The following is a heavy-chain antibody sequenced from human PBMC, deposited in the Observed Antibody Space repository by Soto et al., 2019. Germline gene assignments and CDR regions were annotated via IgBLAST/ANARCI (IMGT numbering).Heavy chain of an antibody. CDR1: GFTFSSYA. Sequence: GGSLRLSCAASGFTFSSYAMIWVRQAPGKGLEWVSVISTSGYSTHYADSVKGRFTISRDNSKNTLYLQMNSLRAEDTAVYFCAKDPYDILTGNNYFDYWGRGTLVTVS. CDR2: ISTSGYST. D-gene: IGHD3-9*01. V-gene: IGHV3-23*01. CDR3: AKDPYDILTGNNYFDY. J-gene: IGHJ4*02.